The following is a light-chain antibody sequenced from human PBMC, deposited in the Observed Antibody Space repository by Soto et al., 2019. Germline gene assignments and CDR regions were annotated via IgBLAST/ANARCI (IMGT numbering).Light chain of an antibody. J-gene: IGLJ3*02. Sequence: QTVVTQEPSFSVSPGRTVTPTCGLSSGSVSTSYYPSWYQQTPGQAPRTLIYSTNTRSSGVPDRFSGSILGHKAALTITGAQADDESDYYCVLYMGSGIWVFGGGTKLTVL. CDR1: SGSVSTSYY. CDR3: VLYMGSGIWV. CDR2: STN. V-gene: IGLV8-61*01.